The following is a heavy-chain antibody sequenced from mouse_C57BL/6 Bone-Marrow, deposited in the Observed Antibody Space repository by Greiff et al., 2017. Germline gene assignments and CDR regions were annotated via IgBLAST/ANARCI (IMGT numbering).Heavy chain of an antibody. Sequence: VQLQQSGAELVRPGASVKLSCTASGFNIKDDYMHWVKQRPEQGLEWIGWIDPENGDTEYASKFQGKATITADTASNTAYLPLSSLTSEDTAVYYCTTEDYDGDYYAMDYWGQGTSVTVSS. CDR2: IDPENGDT. V-gene: IGHV14-4*01. CDR1: GFNIKDDY. D-gene: IGHD2-4*01. CDR3: TTEDYDGDYYAMDY. J-gene: IGHJ4*01.